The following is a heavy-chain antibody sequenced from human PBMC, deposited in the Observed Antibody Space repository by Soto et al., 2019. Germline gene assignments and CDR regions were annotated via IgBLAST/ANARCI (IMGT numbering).Heavy chain of an antibody. J-gene: IGHJ4*02. CDR2: INHSGST. D-gene: IGHD3-10*01. Sequence: SETLSLTCAVYGGSFSGYYWSWIRQPPGKGLEWIGEINHSGSTNYNPSLKSRVTISLDTSNNQFSLELNSVTAADTAMYYCARSEGMGVTTFDYWGQGILVTVSS. CDR3: ARSEGMGVTTFDY. CDR1: GGSFSGYY. V-gene: IGHV4-34*01.